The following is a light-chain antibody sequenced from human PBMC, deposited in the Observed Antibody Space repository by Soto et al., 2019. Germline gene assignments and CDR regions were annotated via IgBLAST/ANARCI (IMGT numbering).Light chain of an antibody. V-gene: IGLV1-40*01. Sequence: QSVLTQPPSVSGAPGQRVTISCTGSRSNIGAGYDVHWYQQLPGTAPKLLIYGNNTRPSGVPDRFSGSKSGTSASLAITGLQAEDEADYYCQSHDTSLSGSVFGGGTKLTVL. CDR1: RSNIGAGYD. J-gene: IGLJ2*01. CDR2: GNN. CDR3: QSHDTSLSGSV.